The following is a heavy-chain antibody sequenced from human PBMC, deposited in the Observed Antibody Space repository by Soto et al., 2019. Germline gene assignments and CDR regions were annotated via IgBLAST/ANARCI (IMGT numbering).Heavy chain of an antibody. CDR2: ISVSNDNT. CDR1: GYTFINHG. D-gene: IGHD3-10*01. CDR3: ARSSPSLDY. J-gene: IGHJ4*02. V-gene: IGHV1-18*01. Sequence: ASVKVSCKASGYTFINHGLSWVRQAPGQGLEWMGWISVSNDNTDSAHALRGRLTMTTDTSTSTAYLELTSLMSNDTAVYYCARSSPSLDYWGQGSLVTVSS.